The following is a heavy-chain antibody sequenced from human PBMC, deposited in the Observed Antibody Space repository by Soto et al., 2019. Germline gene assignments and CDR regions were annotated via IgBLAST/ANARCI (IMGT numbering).Heavy chain of an antibody. CDR3: AKDRGRGSPVSGGMDV. J-gene: IGHJ6*02. CDR2: ISSSSNHI. CDR1: GFTLSPYN. D-gene: IGHD3-10*01. Sequence: EVQLVESGGGLVKPGGSLRLSCAASGFTLSPYNMNWVRQAPGKWLEWVSSISSSSNHIYYADSVEGRFTISRDNANNSLYLQMNSLRAEDTAIYYCAKDRGRGSPVSGGMDVWGQGTTVTVSS. V-gene: IGHV3-21*01.